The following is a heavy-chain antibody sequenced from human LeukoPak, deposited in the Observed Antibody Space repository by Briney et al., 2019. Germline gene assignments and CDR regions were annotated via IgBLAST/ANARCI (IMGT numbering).Heavy chain of an antibody. J-gene: IGHJ4*02. CDR3: AKGSTTVDRRWGGDY. V-gene: IGHV3-30*02. Sequence: GGSLRLSCAASGFTFSGFGMHWVRQAPGKGLEWVAFIRYDGSNKYYADSVKGRFTISRDNSKNTLYLQMNSLRAEDTAVYYCAKGSTTVDRRWGGDYWGQGTLVTVSS. D-gene: IGHD4-23*01. CDR1: GFTFSGFG. CDR2: IRYDGSNK.